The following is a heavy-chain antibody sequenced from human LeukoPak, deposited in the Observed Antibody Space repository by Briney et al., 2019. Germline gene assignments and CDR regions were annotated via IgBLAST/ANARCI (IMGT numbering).Heavy chain of an antibody. CDR1: AFTFGDYA. V-gene: IGHV3-49*04. CDR2: IRSKAYGGTT. Sequence: GGSLRLSCTASAFTFGDYAMSLVRQAPGKGLEWVGFIRSKAYGGTTEYAASVKGRFTISRDDSKSIAYLQMNSLKTEDTAVYYCAREGVLGKGYFDYWGQGTLVTVSS. D-gene: IGHD7-27*01. CDR3: AREGVLGKGYFDY. J-gene: IGHJ4*02.